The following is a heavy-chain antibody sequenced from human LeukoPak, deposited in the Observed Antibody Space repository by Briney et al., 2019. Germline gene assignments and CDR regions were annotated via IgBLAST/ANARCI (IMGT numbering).Heavy chain of an antibody. CDR3: ARDMTWIQPGKGFDY. CDR1: GFTFSSYS. Sequence: AGGSLRLSCAASGFTFSSYSMNWVRQAPGKGLEWVSSISSSSSYIYYADSVKGRFTISRDNAKNSLYLQMNSLRAEDTAVYYCARDMTWIQPGKGFDYWGQGTLVTVSS. D-gene: IGHD5-18*01. V-gene: IGHV3-21*01. CDR2: ISSSSSYI. J-gene: IGHJ4*02.